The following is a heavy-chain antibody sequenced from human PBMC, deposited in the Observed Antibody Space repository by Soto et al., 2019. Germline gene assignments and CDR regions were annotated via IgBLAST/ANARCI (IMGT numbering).Heavy chain of an antibody. J-gene: IGHJ6*02. CDR1: EYTFTDYY. V-gene: IGHV1-46*01. Sequence: ASVKVSCKSSEYTFTDYYIHWVRQAPGQGLEWMGLINPSGGSTSYAQKFQGRVTMTRDTSTSTVYMEMSSLRSDDTAVYYCARDHPRDYDFWSGYSETSYYYYGMDVWGQGTTVTVSS. CDR2: INPSGGST. D-gene: IGHD3-3*01. CDR3: ARDHPRDYDFWSGYSETSYYYYGMDV.